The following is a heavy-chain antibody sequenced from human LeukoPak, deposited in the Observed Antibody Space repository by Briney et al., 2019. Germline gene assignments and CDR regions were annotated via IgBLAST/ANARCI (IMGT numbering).Heavy chain of an antibody. CDR1: GYSFTSYW. D-gene: IGHD3-22*01. Sequence: GGALQISCQGSGYSFTSYWFGWVRQLPGKGLAWMGIIYPGDSDTRYSPSFQGQVTISADKSISTAYLQWSSLKASDTAMYYCARQPTYYYDSSGYSSWFDPWGQGTLVTVSS. V-gene: IGHV5-51*01. CDR2: IYPGDSDT. J-gene: IGHJ5*02. CDR3: ARQPTYYYDSSGYSSWFDP.